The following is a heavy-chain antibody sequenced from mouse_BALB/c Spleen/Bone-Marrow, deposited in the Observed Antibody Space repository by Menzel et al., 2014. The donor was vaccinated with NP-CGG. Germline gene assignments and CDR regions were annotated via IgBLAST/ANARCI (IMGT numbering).Heavy chain of an antibody. D-gene: IGHD1-1*01. CDR2: IWNSGNT. J-gene: IGHJ4*01. CDR3: ARNYEGVGAMDY. Sequence: QVQLQQPGPGLVQPSQSLSITCTVSGFSLTNYGVHWVRLSPGKGLEWLGVIWNSGNTNYNAAFISRLSINMDNSKSQVFFKMNSLQANDTAVYYCARNYEGVGAMDYWGQGTSVTVSS. CDR1: GFSLTNYG. V-gene: IGHV2-2*02.